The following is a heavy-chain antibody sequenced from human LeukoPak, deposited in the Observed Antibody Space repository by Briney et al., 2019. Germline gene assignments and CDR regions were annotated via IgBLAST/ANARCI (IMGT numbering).Heavy chain of an antibody. V-gene: IGHV3-23*01. CDR3: AKVSRIVATITFDY. CDR2: ISGSGGST. Sequence: GGSLRLSCAASGFTFSTYAVNWVRQAPGKGLEWVSAISGSGGSTYYADSVKGRFTISRDNSKNTLYLQMNSLRAEDTAVYYCAKVSRIVATITFDYWGQGTLVTVSS. D-gene: IGHD5-12*01. J-gene: IGHJ4*02. CDR1: GFTFSTYA.